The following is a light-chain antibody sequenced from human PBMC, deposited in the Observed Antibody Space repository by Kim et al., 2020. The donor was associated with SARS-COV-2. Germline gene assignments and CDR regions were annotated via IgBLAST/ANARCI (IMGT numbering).Light chain of an antibody. Sequence: SASPVQTASITFSGDKLGDKYACWYQQKPGQSPVLVIYQDTRRPSGIPERFSASNSGNTATLTISGTQAMDEADYYCQAWDSGVVFGGGTQLTVL. CDR3: QAWDSGVV. V-gene: IGLV3-1*01. J-gene: IGLJ3*02. CDR1: KLGDKY. CDR2: QDT.